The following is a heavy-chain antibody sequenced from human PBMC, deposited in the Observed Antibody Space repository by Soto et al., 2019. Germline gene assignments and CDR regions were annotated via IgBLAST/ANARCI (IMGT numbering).Heavy chain of an antibody. V-gene: IGHV1-3*01. CDR2: INAGNGNT. J-gene: IGHJ5*02. CDR3: ARDRGYCSGGSCYSVFSWFDP. CDR1: GYTFTSYA. Sequence: ASVKVSCKASGYTFTSYAMHWVRQAPGQRLEWMGWINAGNGNTKYSQKFQGRVTITRDTSASTAYMELSSLRSEDTAVYYCARDRGYCSGGSCYSVFSWFDPWGQGTLVTVSS. D-gene: IGHD2-15*01.